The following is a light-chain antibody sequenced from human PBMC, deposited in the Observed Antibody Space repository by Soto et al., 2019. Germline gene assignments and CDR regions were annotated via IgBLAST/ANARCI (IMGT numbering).Light chain of an antibody. CDR2: AAS. CDR1: QGISSY. J-gene: IGKJ2*01. V-gene: IGKV1-9*01. CDR3: QQLNSYPRT. Sequence: DIPLTQSPSFLSASIRDRVTITCRASQGISSYLAWYQQKPGKAPKLLIYAASTLQSGVPSRFSGSGSGTEFTLTITSLQPEDFATYYCQQLNSYPRTFGQGTKLEI.